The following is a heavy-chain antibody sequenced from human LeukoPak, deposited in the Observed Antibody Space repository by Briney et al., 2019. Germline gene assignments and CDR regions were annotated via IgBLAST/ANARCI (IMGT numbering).Heavy chain of an antibody. CDR2: SIPMYDTA. CDR3: ARGDLKDSSSWYDRLDP. J-gene: IGHJ5*02. V-gene: IGHV1-69*05. Sequence: ASVKVSCKFSGGSFSNYAISWVRQAPGQGLEWMGASIPMYDTANYAQKFQGRVTVTTDESTSTAYMELSSLRSEDTAVYFCARGDLKDSSSWYDRLDPWGQGTLVTVPS. CDR1: GGSFSNYA. D-gene: IGHD6-13*01.